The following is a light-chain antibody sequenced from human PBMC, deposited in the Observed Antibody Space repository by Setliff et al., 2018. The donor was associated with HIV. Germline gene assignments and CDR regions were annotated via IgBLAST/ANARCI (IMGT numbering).Light chain of an antibody. V-gene: IGLV1-40*01. CDR2: SDN. CDR1: RSDIGAGYD. CDR3: HSYDGSLLSGSVL. J-gene: IGLJ3*02. Sequence: KRVTISCTGSRSDIGAGYDVHWYQQLPGKAPKLLIYSDNNRPPGVPDRFSGSRSGTSASLAISGLQAEDEAHYYCHSYDGSLLSGSVLFGGGTKVTVL.